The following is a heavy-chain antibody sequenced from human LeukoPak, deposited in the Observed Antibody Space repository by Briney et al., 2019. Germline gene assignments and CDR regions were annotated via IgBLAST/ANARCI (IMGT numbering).Heavy chain of an antibody. D-gene: IGHD2-2*01. CDR2: ISYDGSNK. CDR3: ARGLVVVPAVSDY. CDR1: GFTFSSYG. J-gene: IGHJ4*02. V-gene: IGHV3-30*03. Sequence: GRSLRLSCAASGFTFSSYGMHWVRQAPGKGLEWVAVISYDGSNKYYADSVKGRFTISRDNSKNTLYLQMNSLRAEDTAVYYCARGLVVVPAVSDYWGQGTLVTVSS.